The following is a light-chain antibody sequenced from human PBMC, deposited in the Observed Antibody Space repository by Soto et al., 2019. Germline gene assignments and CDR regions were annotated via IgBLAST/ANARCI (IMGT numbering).Light chain of an antibody. V-gene: IGLV2-14*01. CDR1: SSDVGGYNY. J-gene: IGLJ2*01. CDR2: DVS. Sequence: QSALTQPASVSGSPGQSITISCTGTSSDVGGYNYVSWYQQHPGKAPKLMIYDVSNRPSGVSNRFSGSKSGNTASLTISGLKAETEADYYCSSYTSSSTLVVFGGGTKVTVL. CDR3: SSYTSSSTLVV.